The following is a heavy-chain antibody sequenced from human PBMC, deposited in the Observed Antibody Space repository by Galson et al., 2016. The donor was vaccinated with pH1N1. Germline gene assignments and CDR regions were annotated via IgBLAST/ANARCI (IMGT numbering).Heavy chain of an antibody. CDR1: GYTLTSYD. CDR2: MNPNSGNA. Sequence: SVKVSCKASGYTLTSYDINWVRQAPGQGLEWMGWMNPNSGNADYAPKFQGRVTLTRNASINTAYMELSSLTSEATAVYYCARGPVYWYFDLRGRGSPVIVSS. CDR3: ARGPVYWYFDL. V-gene: IGHV1-8*01. J-gene: IGHJ2*01.